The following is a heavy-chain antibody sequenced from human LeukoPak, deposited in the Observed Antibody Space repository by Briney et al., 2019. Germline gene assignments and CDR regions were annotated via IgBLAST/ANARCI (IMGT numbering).Heavy chain of an antibody. D-gene: IGHD6-13*01. Sequence: PSETLSLTCAVSGGSISSGGYSWSWIRQPPGKGLEWIGYIYHSGSTYYNPSLKSRVTISVDRSKNQFSLKLSSVTAADTAVYYCARMDSSSWYQSAFDIWGQGTMVTVSS. V-gene: IGHV4-30-2*01. J-gene: IGHJ3*02. CDR2: IYHSGST. CDR3: ARMDSSSWYQSAFDI. CDR1: GGSISSGGYS.